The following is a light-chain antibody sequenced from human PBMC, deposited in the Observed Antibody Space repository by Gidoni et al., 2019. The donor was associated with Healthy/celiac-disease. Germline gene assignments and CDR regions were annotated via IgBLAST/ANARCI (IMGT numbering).Light chain of an antibody. Sequence: EIVMTQSPATLSVSPGERATLSCRASQSVSSNLAWYQQKPGQAPRLLLYGASTRATGIPARFSCSGSWTEFTLTIRSLQSEDFAVYYCQQYNNWPWTFGQGTKVEIK. J-gene: IGKJ1*01. V-gene: IGKV3-15*01. CDR3: QQYNNWPWT. CDR2: GAS. CDR1: QSVSSN.